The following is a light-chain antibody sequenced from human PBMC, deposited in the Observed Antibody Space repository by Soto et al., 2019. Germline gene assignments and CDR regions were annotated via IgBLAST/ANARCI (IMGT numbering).Light chain of an antibody. CDR3: QQYGSSPET. CDR1: QSVPSR. Sequence: EIVMTQSPATLSVSPGEDVTLSCRASQSVPSRIAWYRQKPGQAPRLLIYDVSRRATGIPDRFSGSGSGTDFTLTVSRLEPEDFAVYYCQQYGSSPETFGQGTKVDIK. V-gene: IGKV3-20*01. CDR2: DVS. J-gene: IGKJ1*01.